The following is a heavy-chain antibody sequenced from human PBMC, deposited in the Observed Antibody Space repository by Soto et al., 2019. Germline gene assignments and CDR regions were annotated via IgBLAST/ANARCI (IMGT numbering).Heavy chain of an antibody. CDR2: ITSTSSTK. J-gene: IGHJ6*02. Sequence: GGSLRLSCAASGFTFSSHTMNWVRQAPGKGLEWISYITSTSSTKNYADSVKGRFTISRDSANSSLYLQMNSLRDEDTAVYYCARRITMVRGPYYYYAMDVWGQGTTVTVSS. D-gene: IGHD3-10*01. CDR1: GFTFSSHT. CDR3: ARRITMVRGPYYYYAMDV. V-gene: IGHV3-48*02.